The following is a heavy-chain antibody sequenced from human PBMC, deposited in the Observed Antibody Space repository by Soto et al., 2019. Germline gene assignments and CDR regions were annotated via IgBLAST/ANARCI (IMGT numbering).Heavy chain of an antibody. CDR1: GFTFSSYD. D-gene: IGHD3-16*01. CDR3: ARVRGGGYYYYYYGMDV. J-gene: IGHJ6*02. CDR2: IGTAGDT. V-gene: IGHV3-13*01. Sequence: EVQLVESGGGLVQPGGSLRLSCAASGFTFSSYDMHWVRQATGKGLEWVSAIGTAGDTYYPGSVKGRFTISRENAKNSLYLQMNSLRAEDTAVYYCARVRGGGYYYYYYGMDVWGQGTTVTVYS.